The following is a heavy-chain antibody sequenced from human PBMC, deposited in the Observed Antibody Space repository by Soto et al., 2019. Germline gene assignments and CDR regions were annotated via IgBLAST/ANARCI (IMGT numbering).Heavy chain of an antibody. CDR1: GFTFSSYW. Sequence: GGSLRLSCAASGFTFSSYWMHWFRQAPGEGLEWVSAISGSGGSTNYADSVKGRFTISRDNSKNTLYLQMNSLRAEDTAVYYCAKGPLIAVAGGYYFDYWGQGTLVTVSS. D-gene: IGHD6-19*01. CDR2: ISGSGGST. V-gene: IGHV3-23*01. J-gene: IGHJ4*02. CDR3: AKGPLIAVAGGYYFDY.